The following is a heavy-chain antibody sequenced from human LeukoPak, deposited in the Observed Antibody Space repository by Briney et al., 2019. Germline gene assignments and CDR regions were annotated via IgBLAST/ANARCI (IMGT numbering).Heavy chain of an antibody. V-gene: IGHV3-11*04. CDR3: ARESRQWLVLGGVDY. J-gene: IGHJ4*02. CDR2: MSSSGSTI. D-gene: IGHD6-19*01. Sequence: GGSLRLSCAASGFTFSGSAMSWIRQAPGKGLEWVSYMSSSGSTIYYADSVKGRFTISRDNAKNSLYPQMNSLRAEDTAVYYCARESRQWLVLGGVDYWGQGTLVTVSS. CDR1: GFTFSGSA.